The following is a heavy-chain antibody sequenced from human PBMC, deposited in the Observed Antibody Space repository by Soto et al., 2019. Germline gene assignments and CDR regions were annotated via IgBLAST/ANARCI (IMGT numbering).Heavy chain of an antibody. CDR1: GFTFSSYG. V-gene: IGHV3-30*18. CDR2: ISYDGSNK. D-gene: IGHD3-10*01. Sequence: PGGSLRLSYAASGFTFSSYGMHWVRQAPGKGLEWVAAISYDGSNKYYADSVKGRFTISRDNSKNTLYLQMNSLRAEDTAVYYCAKDHYYGSGSYYMAYNWFDPWGQGTLVTVSS. CDR3: AKDHYYGSGSYYMAYNWFDP. J-gene: IGHJ5*02.